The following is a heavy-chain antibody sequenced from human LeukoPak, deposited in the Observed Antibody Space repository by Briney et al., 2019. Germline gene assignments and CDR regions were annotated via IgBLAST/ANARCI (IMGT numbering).Heavy chain of an antibody. CDR2: IYTSGST. J-gene: IGHJ3*02. CDR3: ARGVRYGAALDAFDI. Sequence: SETLSLTCTVSGGSISSYYWSWIRQPAGKGLEWIGRIYTSGSTNYNPSLKSRVTMSVDTSKNQFSLKLSSVTAADTAVYYCARGVRYGAALDAFDIWGQGTMVTVSS. D-gene: IGHD6-13*01. V-gene: IGHV4-4*07. CDR1: GGSISSYY.